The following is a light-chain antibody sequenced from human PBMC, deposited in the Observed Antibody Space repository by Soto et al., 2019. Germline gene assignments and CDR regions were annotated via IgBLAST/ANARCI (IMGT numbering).Light chain of an antibody. CDR1: TSNIGSNT. CDR3: AAWDDSLNGFV. Sequence: QSVLTQPPSASGTPGQSVTISCSGSTSNIGSNTVNWYQQLPGTAPKLLIYTNNQRPSGVRDRFSGSRSGTSASLAISGLQSEDEADYYCAAWDDSLNGFVFGTGTKLTVL. V-gene: IGLV1-44*01. CDR2: TNN. J-gene: IGLJ1*01.